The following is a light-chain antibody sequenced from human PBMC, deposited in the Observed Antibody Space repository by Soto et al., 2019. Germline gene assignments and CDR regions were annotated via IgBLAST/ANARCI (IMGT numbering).Light chain of an antibody. V-gene: IGKV3-20*01. CDR2: GAS. J-gene: IGKJ1*01. Sequence: EIVLTQSPGTLSLSPGERATLSCRTSPSVSSSYLAWYQQKPGQAPRLLLYGASSRATRIPDRFSGSGSGTDFTLTISRLEPEDFAVYYCQQYGSSLWTFGQGTKVEIK. CDR3: QQYGSSLWT. CDR1: PSVSSSY.